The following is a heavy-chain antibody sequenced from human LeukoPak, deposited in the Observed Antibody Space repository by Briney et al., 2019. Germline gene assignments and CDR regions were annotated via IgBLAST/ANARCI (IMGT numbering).Heavy chain of an antibody. CDR1: GGSISSGSYY. J-gene: IGHJ4*02. CDR2: IYTSGST. CDR3: ARAYSGSYYEPSPFAY. V-gene: IGHV4-61*02. Sequence: SSETLSLTCTVSGGSISSGSYYWSWIRQPAGKGLEWIGRIYTSGSTNYNPSLKSRVTISVDTSKNQFSLKLSSVPAADTAVYYCARAYSGSYYEPSPFAYWGQGTLVTVSS. D-gene: IGHD1-26*01.